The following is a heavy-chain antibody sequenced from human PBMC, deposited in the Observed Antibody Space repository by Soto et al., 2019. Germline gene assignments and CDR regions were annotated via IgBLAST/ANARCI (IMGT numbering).Heavy chain of an antibody. CDR2: INPNSGGT. CDR3: AREAGYSGYDWGDYCYYYGMDV. D-gene: IGHD5-12*01. J-gene: IGHJ6*02. Sequence: CKASGYTFTGYYMHWVRQAPGQGLEWMGWINPNSGGTNYAQKFQGRVTMTRDTSISTAYMELSRLRSDDTAVYYCAREAGYSGYDWGDYCYYYGMDVWGQGTTVTVSS. CDR1: GYTFTGYY. V-gene: IGHV1-2*02.